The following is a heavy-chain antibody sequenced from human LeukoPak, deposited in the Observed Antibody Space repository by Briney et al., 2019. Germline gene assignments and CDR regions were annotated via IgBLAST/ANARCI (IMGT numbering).Heavy chain of an antibody. D-gene: IGHD5-12*01. CDR3: AKDPVATILSAY. Sequence: PGGSLRLSCAASGFTFSSYAMHWVRQAPGKGLEWVSAISGSGGSTYYADSVKGRFTISRDNSKNTLYLQMNSLRAEDTAVYYCAKDPVATILSAYWGQGTLVTVSS. CDR2: ISGSGGST. V-gene: IGHV3-23*01. CDR1: GFTFSSYA. J-gene: IGHJ4*02.